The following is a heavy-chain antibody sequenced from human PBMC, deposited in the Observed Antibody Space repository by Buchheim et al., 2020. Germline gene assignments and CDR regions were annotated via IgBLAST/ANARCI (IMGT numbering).Heavy chain of an antibody. CDR1: GFTFSNAW. CDR2: IKSKTDGGTT. V-gene: IGHV3-15*01. J-gene: IGHJ4*02. CDR3: TTEAGLNYYDSSGFDFDY. Sequence: EVQLVESGGGLVKPGGSLRLSCAASGFTFSNAWMSWVRQAPGKGLEWVGRIKSKTDGGTTDYAAPVKGRFPISRDDSKNTLYLQMNSLKTEDTAVYYCTTEAGLNYYDSSGFDFDYWGQGTL. D-gene: IGHD3-22*01.